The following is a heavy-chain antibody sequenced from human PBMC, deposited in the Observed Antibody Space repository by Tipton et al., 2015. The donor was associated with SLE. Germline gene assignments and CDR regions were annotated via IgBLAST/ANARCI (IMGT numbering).Heavy chain of an antibody. J-gene: IGHJ4*02. Sequence: TLSLTCTVSGGSISSSSYYWGWIRQPPGKGLEWIGSIYYSGSTYYNPSLKSRVTISGDTSRNQFSLKLSSVTAADTAVYYCASSSLLSSWFPYFFYYWGQGTLVIVSS. V-gene: IGHV4-39*01. CDR3: ASSSLLSSWFPYFFYY. D-gene: IGHD6-13*01. CDR2: IYYSGST. CDR1: GGSISSSSYY.